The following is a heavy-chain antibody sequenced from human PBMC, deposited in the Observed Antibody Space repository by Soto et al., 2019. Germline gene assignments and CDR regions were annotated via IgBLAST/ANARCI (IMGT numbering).Heavy chain of an antibody. CDR1: GYTFTSHD. CDR3: ARWDYGVYARFDY. Sequence: QVQLVQSGAEVKKSGASVKVSCKASGYTFTSHDINWVRQATGQGLEWMGWMNPNSGNTGYAQKFQGRVTMTRNTSISTAYMGLSSRRSEDTAVYYCARWDYGVYARFDYWGQGTLVTVSS. J-gene: IGHJ4*02. V-gene: IGHV1-8*01. D-gene: IGHD4-17*01. CDR2: MNPNSGNT.